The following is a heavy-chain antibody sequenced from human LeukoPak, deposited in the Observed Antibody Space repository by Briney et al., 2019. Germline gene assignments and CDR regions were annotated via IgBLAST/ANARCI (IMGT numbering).Heavy chain of an antibody. CDR2: MRYDGSNK. D-gene: IGHD3-22*01. CDR3: ARESGWYYYDSSDDAYDI. J-gene: IGHJ3*02. V-gene: IGHV3-30*02. CDR1: GFTFSSYG. Sequence: PGGSLRLSCAASGFTFSSYGMHWVRQAPGKGLEWVAFMRYDGSNKYYADSVKGRFTITRDNAKNSLYLQMNSLRAVDTAVYYCARESGWYYYDSSDDAYDIWGQGTMVTVSA.